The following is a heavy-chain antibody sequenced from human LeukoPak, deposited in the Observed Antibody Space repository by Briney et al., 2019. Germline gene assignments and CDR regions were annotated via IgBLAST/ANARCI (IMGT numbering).Heavy chain of an antibody. CDR1: GFTFSSYP. J-gene: IGHJ3*02. V-gene: IGHV3-66*01. CDR3: AKHYYTSGYYGALDI. D-gene: IGHD3-22*01. CDR2: IYSGGST. Sequence: GGSLRLSCSASGFTFSSYPMHWVRQAPGKGLEWVSVIYSGGSTYYADSVKGRFTTSTDNYNNTLYLQMNSLRAEDTAVYYCAKHYYTSGYYGALDIWGQGTTVTVSA.